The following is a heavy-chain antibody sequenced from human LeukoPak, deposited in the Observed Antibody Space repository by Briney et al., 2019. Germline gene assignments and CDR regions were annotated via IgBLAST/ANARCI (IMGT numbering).Heavy chain of an antibody. Sequence: GGSLRLSCEASGFIFEDYAMHWVRQVPGKGLEWVSVINSDGDTTNYGDSVKGRFSISRDNSKNSLYLQMNSLRTEDTALYYCTTQYSSSWLSAYFQHWGQGTLVTVSS. D-gene: IGHD6-13*01. CDR2: INSDGDTT. CDR1: GFIFEDYA. V-gene: IGHV3-43D*03. CDR3: TTQYSSSWLSAYFQH. J-gene: IGHJ1*01.